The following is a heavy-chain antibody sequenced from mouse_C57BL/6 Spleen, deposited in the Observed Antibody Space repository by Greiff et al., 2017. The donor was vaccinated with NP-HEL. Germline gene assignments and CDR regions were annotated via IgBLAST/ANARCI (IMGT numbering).Heavy chain of an antibody. CDR1: GYTFTSYW. CDR2: IDPSDSET. Sequence: VQLQESGAELVRPGSSVKLSCKASGYTFTSYWMHWVKQRPIQGLEWIGNIDPSDSETHYNQKFKDKATLTVDKSSSTAYMQLSSLTSEDSAVYYCARWGTTAGFAYWGQGTLVTVSA. CDR3: ARWGTTAGFAY. J-gene: IGHJ3*01. V-gene: IGHV1-52*01. D-gene: IGHD1-2*01.